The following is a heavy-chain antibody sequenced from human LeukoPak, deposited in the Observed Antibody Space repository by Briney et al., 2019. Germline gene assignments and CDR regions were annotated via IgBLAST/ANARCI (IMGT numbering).Heavy chain of an antibody. CDR2: ISNGGGTA. V-gene: IGHV3-23*01. CDR1: GFTFSSYP. CDR3: AARPRMPPRFDF. J-gene: IGHJ4*02. Sequence: GSLRLSCAGSGFTFSSYPMSWVRQAPGKGLQWVSAISNGGGTAYYADSVKGRFTISRDNSKSKLYLQMDSLRAEDTAIYYCAARPRMPPRFDFWGLGTLVTVSS. D-gene: IGHD2-2*01.